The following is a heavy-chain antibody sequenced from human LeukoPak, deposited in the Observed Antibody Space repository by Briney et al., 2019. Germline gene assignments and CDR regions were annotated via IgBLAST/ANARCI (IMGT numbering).Heavy chain of an antibody. D-gene: IGHD4-17*01. Sequence: PSETLSLTCSVSGGSIRSSSYYWAWIRQSPGKGLECLGFVYNSGSTYQTPSFKSRVTMSADASKNQFSLNLHSVTAADTAVYYCARTNYGDYVRSWFAPWGQGILVTASS. J-gene: IGHJ5*02. CDR2: VYNSGST. CDR3: ARTNYGDYVRSWFAP. CDR1: GGSIRSSSYY. V-gene: IGHV4-39*01.